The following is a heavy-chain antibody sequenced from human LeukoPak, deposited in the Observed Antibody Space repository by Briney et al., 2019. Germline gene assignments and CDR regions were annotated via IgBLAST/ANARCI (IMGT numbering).Heavy chain of an antibody. CDR2: IKSKTDGGTT. CDR1: GFTFSNAW. Sequence: TGGPLRLSCAASGFTFSNAWMSWVRQAPGKGLEWVGRIKSKTDGGTTDYAAPVKGRFTISRDDSKNTLYLQMNSLKTEDTAVYYCTTTFTYYYGSGSPYWGQGTLVTVSS. D-gene: IGHD3-10*01. V-gene: IGHV3-15*01. CDR3: TTTFTYYYGSGSPY. J-gene: IGHJ4*02.